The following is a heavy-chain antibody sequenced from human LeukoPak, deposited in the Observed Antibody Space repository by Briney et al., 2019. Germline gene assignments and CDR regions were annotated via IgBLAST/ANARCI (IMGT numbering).Heavy chain of an antibody. CDR3: AKGVSPDHPYYYYYYYMDV. J-gene: IGHJ6*03. Sequence: GGSLRLSCAASGFTFDDYAMHWVRQAPGKGLEWVSLISGDGGSTYYADSVKGRFTISRDNSKNSLYLQMNSLRTEDTALYYCAKGVSPDHPYYYYYYYMDVWGKGTTVTVSS. V-gene: IGHV3-43*02. CDR1: GFTFDDYA. CDR2: ISGDGGST. D-gene: IGHD1-14*01.